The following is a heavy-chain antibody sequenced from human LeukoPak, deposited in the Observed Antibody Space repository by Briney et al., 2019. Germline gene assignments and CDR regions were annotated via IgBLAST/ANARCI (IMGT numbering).Heavy chain of an antibody. CDR1: GITLRTYG. Sequence: PGGSLRLSCVASGITLRTYGMNWVRQAPGKGLEWVANIKPGGGERYYVDSVKGRFTIPRDNAKNSVDLQMNSLRVEDTAVYYCMRGGGDCWGQGTLVTVSS. CDR3: MRGGGDC. V-gene: IGHV3-7*01. D-gene: IGHD3-16*01. CDR2: IKPGGGER. J-gene: IGHJ4*02.